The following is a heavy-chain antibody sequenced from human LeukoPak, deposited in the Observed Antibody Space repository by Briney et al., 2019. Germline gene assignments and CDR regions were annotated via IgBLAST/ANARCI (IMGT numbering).Heavy chain of an antibody. CDR3: ATQQWLVSDFDY. V-gene: IGHV3-23*01. Sequence: GGSLRLSCAASGFTFSNYGMSWVRQAPGKGLEWVSGISGCRGRTYYADSVKGRFTISRDNSKNTLYLQMHSRRAEDTAIYYCATQQWLVSDFDYWGQGTLVTVSS. D-gene: IGHD6-19*01. J-gene: IGHJ4*02. CDR1: GFTFSNYG. CDR2: ISGCRGRT.